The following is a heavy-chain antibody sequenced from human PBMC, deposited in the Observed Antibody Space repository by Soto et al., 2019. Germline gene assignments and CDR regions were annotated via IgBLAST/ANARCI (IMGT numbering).Heavy chain of an antibody. CDR3: GRRGYSSSWYYYYYYGMDV. Sequence: QVQLVQSGAEVKKPGASVKVSCKASGYTFTSYDINWVRQATGQGLEWMVWMNPNSGNTGYAQKSQGRVTMTKHNSIRTAYMELSSLRSEDTAVYYCGRRGYSSSWYYYYYYGMDVWCQGTTVTVSS. CDR2: MNPNSGNT. V-gene: IGHV1-8*01. D-gene: IGHD6-13*01. CDR1: GYTFTSYD. J-gene: IGHJ6*02.